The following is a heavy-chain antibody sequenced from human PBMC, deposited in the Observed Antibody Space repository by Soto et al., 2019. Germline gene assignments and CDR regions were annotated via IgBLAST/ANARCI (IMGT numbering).Heavy chain of an antibody. CDR2: IYYSGST. Sequence: QVQLQESGPGLVKPSETLSLTCTVSGGSISSYYWSWIRQPPGKGLEWIGYIYYSGSTNYNPSLKSRVTISVDTSKNQFALKLSSVTAADTAVYYCERDGGGIDPWGQGTLVTVSS. V-gene: IGHV4-59*01. CDR3: ERDGGGIDP. CDR1: GGSISSYY. J-gene: IGHJ5*02. D-gene: IGHD1-26*01.